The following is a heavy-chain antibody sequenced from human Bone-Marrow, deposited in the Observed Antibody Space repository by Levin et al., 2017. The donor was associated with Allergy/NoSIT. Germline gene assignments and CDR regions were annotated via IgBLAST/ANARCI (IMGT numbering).Heavy chain of an antibody. CDR2: ISAYNGNT. Sequence: GESLKISCKASGYTFTDYGITWIRQAPGQGPEWMGWISAYNGNTNYAQKYEGRFTMTTDLSTATAYLELRSLRSDDTAMYYCASDQTPGMEGFDIWGQGTMVTVSS. D-gene: IGHD1-1*01. V-gene: IGHV1-18*01. CDR1: GYTFTDYG. J-gene: IGHJ3*02. CDR3: ASDQTPGMEGFDI.